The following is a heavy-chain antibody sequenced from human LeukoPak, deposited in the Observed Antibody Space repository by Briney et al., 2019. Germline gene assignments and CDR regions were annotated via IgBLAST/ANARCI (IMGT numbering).Heavy chain of an antibody. CDR2: INPSGGGT. J-gene: IGHJ5*02. D-gene: IGHD3-10*01. CDR1: GYTFTSYY. Sequence: ASVKVSCKASGYTFTSYYMHWVRQAPGQGLEWMGIINPSGGGTSYAQKFQGRVTMTRDTSTSTVYMELSSLRSEDTAVYYCARDPSTTRYYYGSGSYYFDPWGQGTLVTVSS. V-gene: IGHV1-46*01. CDR3: ARDPSTTRYYYGSGSYYFDP.